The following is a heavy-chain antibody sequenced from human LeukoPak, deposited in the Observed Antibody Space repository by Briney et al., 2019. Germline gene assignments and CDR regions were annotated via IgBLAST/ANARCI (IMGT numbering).Heavy chain of an antibody. Sequence: TGGSLRLSCAASGFTFSSYSMTWVRQAPGKGLEWVSSISSSSSYIYYADSVKGRFTISRDNAKNSLYLQMNSLRAEDTAVYYCARGVNYYGSGSYYYFDYWGQGTLVTVSS. D-gene: IGHD3-10*01. J-gene: IGHJ4*02. CDR1: GFTFSSYS. CDR2: ISSSSSYI. V-gene: IGHV3-21*01. CDR3: ARGVNYYGSGSYYYFDY.